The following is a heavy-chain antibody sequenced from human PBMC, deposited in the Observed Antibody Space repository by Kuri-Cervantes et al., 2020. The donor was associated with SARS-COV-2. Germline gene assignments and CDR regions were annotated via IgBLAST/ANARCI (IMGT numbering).Heavy chain of an antibody. CDR2: ISNSGST. D-gene: IGHD2-2*01. V-gene: IGHV4-59*01. J-gene: IGHJ5*02. CDR3: ARSTLPAARYNWFDP. CDR1: GGSIRSFY. Sequence: SETLSLTCTVSGGSIRSFYWNWIRQAPGKGLEYIGYISNSGSTNYNPSLKSRVTISVDTSKNQFSLKLSSVTAADTAVYYCARSTLPAARYNWFDPWGQGTLVTVSS.